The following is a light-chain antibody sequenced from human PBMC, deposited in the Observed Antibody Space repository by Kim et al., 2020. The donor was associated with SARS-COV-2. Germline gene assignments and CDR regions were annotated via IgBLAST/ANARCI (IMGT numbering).Light chain of an antibody. CDR1: KLGNKY. CDR3: QAWDSSTAV. J-gene: IGLJ3*02. V-gene: IGLV3-1*01. Sequence: SGSPGQTASITCSGDKLGNKYACWYQQKPGQSPVVVIYQDTKRPSGIPERFSGSNTGNTATLTISGTQAMDEADYYCQAWDSSTAVFGGGTKLTVL. CDR2: QDT.